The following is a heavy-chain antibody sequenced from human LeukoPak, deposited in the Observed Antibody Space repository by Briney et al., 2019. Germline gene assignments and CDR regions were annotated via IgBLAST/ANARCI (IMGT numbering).Heavy chain of an antibody. V-gene: IGHV1-18*04. Sequence: ASVKVSCKASGYTFTSYGISWVRQAPGQGLEWMGWISAYNGNTNYAQKLQARVTMTTDTSTSTAYMELRSLRSDDTAVYYCARSIIVVVPAATGGSFWFDPWGQGTLVTVSS. CDR1: GYTFTSYG. D-gene: IGHD2-2*01. J-gene: IGHJ5*02. CDR2: ISAYNGNT. CDR3: ARSIIVVVPAATGGSFWFDP.